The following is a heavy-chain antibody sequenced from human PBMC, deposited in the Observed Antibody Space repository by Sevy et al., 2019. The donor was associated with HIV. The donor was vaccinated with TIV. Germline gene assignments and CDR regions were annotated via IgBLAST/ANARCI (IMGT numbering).Heavy chain of an antibody. V-gene: IGHV3-33*03. CDR1: GFAFQTFG. D-gene: IGHD3-10*02. CDR2: ITSDGINH. Sequence: GGSLRLSCSAFGFAFQTFGMHWVRQAPGKGPEWVAVITSDGINHNYADAVKGRFTISRDNAKNQLVLQMNSLRPNDTAVNFCTKESLRGTYIRGDFDHWGQGALVTVSS. CDR3: TKESLRGTYIRGDFDH. J-gene: IGHJ4*02.